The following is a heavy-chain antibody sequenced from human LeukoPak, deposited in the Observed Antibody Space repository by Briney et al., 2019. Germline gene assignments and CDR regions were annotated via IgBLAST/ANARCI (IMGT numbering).Heavy chain of an antibody. D-gene: IGHD6-6*01. J-gene: IGHJ3*02. CDR2: ITSSSSYI. CDR3: IRYSSSSATFDI. CDR1: GFTFSSYT. Sequence: GGSLRLSCTASGFTFSSYTMNWVRQAPGKGLEWVSSITSSSSYIYYADSVKGRFTISRDNAKNSLYLQMNSLRAEDTAVYYSIRYSSSSATFDIWGQGTMVTVSS. V-gene: IGHV3-21*01.